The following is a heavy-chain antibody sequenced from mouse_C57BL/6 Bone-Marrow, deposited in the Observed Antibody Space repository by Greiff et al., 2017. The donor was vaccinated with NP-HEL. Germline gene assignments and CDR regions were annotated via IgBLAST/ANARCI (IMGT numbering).Heavy chain of an antibody. CDR1: GFTFSDCY. J-gene: IGHJ4*01. Sequence: VQLVESGGGLVQPGGSLKLSCAASGFTFSDCYMYWVRQTPEKRLEWVAYISNGGGSTYYPDTVKGRFTISRDNAKNTLYLQMSRLKSEDTAMYYCARLYYYGSIGYWGQGTSVTVSS. D-gene: IGHD1-1*01. V-gene: IGHV5-12*01. CDR3: ARLYYYGSIGY. CDR2: ISNGGGST.